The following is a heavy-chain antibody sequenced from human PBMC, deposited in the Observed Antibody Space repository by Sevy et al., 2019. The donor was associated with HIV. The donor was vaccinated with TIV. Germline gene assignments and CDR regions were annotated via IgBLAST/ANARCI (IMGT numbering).Heavy chain of an antibody. CDR3: ARVGTTMIARYGMDV. V-gene: IGHV4-34*01. D-gene: IGHD3-22*01. CDR2: INHSGST. J-gene: IGHJ6*02. CDR1: GGSFSGYY. Sequence: SETLSLTCAVYGGSFSGYYWSWIHQPPGKGLEWIGEINHSGSTNYNPSLKSRVTISVDTSKNQFSLKLSSVTAADTAVYYCARVGTTMIARYGMDVWGQGTTVTVSS.